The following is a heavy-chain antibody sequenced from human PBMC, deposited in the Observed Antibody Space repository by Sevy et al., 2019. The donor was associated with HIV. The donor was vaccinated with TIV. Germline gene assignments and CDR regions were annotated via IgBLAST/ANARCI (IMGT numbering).Heavy chain of an antibody. CDR2: IKSKTDGGTT. J-gene: IGHJ4*02. Sequence: GGSLRLSCAASGFTFSNTWMSWVRQAPGKGLEWVGRIKSKTDGGTTDYAAPVKGRFTISRDDSKNTLYLQMNSLKTEDTAIYYCTTDSTNRGLSALLDYWGQGTLVTVSS. V-gene: IGHV3-15*01. CDR3: TTDSTNRGLSALLDY. CDR1: GFTFSNTW. D-gene: IGHD3-10*01.